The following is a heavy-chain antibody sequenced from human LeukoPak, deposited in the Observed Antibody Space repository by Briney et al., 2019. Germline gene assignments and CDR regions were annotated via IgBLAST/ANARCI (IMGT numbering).Heavy chain of an antibody. CDR1: GGSISSSSYY. D-gene: IGHD5-18*01. CDR2: IYYSGST. Sequence: PSETLSLTCTVSGGSISSSSYYWGWIRQPPGKGLEWIGSIYYSGSTYYNPSLKSRVTISVDTSKNQFSLKLSSVTAADTAVYYCASSLDTAMVIYYFDYWGQGTLVTVSS. J-gene: IGHJ4*02. CDR3: ASSLDTAMVIYYFDY. V-gene: IGHV4-39*01.